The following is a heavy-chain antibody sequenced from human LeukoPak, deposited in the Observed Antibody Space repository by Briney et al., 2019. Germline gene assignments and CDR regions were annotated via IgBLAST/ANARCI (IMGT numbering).Heavy chain of an antibody. J-gene: IGHJ4*02. D-gene: IGHD5-24*01. CDR1: GVPFSGYY. V-gene: IGHV4-34*01. Sequence: PSETLSLTCAVYGVPFSGYYWSWIRQPPGKGLEWIAEINHSGSTNYNPSLKSRVTISVDTSKNQFSLKLSSVTAADTAVYYCARGRDAYKVGYWGQGTLVTVSS. CDR2: INHSGST. CDR3: ARGRDAYKVGY.